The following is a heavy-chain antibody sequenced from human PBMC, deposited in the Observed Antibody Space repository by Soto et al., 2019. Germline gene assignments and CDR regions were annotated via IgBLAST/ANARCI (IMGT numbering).Heavy chain of an antibody. CDR1: GFTFSSYW. V-gene: IGHV3-74*01. Sequence: GGSLRLSCAASGFTFSSYWMHWVRQAPGKGLVWVSRINSDGSSTSYADSVKGRFTISRDNAKNTLCLQMNSLRAEDTAVYYCARDVQSLLPHYGMDVWGQGTTVTVSS. J-gene: IGHJ6*02. D-gene: IGHD4-4*01. CDR2: INSDGSST. CDR3: ARDVQSLLPHYGMDV.